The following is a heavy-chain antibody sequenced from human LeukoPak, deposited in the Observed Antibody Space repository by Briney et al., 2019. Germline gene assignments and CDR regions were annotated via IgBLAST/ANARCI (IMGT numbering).Heavy chain of an antibody. Sequence: GGSLRLSCAASGFTFSDYYMSWIRQAPGKGLEWVSYISSSGSCIYYADSVKGRFTISRDNAKNSLYLQMTSLRAEDTAVYYCARVFSPVSTRHDYGWFDPWGQGTLVTVSS. J-gene: IGHJ5*02. D-gene: IGHD2-2*01. V-gene: IGHV3-11*01. CDR3: ARVFSPVSTRHDYGWFDP. CDR1: GFTFSDYY. CDR2: ISSSGSCI.